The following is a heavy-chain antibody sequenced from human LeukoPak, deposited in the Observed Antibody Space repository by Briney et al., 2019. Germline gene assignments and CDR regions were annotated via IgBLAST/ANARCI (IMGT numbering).Heavy chain of an antibody. CDR2: IYYSGST. V-gene: IGHV4-59*08. J-gene: IGHJ4*02. Sequence: SETLSLTCTVSGGSISSYYWNWIRQPPGKGLEWIGYIYYSGSTNYNPSLKSRVTISVDTSKNQFSLNLSSATAADTAVYYCARRLGNRLLDYWGQGTLVTVSS. CDR3: ARRLGNRLLDY. D-gene: IGHD7-27*01. CDR1: GGSISSYY.